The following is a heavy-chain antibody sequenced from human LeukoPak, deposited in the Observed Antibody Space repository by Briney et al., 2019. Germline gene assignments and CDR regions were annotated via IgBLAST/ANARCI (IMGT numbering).Heavy chain of an antibody. CDR2: IRKDGSDI. V-gene: IGHV3-7*01. Sequence: GGSLRLSCAASGFTFSTYWMSWVRQAPGKGLEWVANIRKDGSDIHYVDSVKGRFTISRDNAKNSLYLEMSSLRAEDTAVYYCARGWLGSSSEGFGYWGQGTLVTVSS. CDR1: GFTFSTYW. J-gene: IGHJ4*02. D-gene: IGHD6-6*01. CDR3: ARGWLGSSSEGFGY.